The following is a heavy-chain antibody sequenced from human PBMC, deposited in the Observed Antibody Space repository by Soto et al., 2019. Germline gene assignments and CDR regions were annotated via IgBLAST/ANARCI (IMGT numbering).Heavy chain of an antibody. J-gene: IGHJ4*02. D-gene: IGHD3-3*01. CDR3: SSTVFGVMF. Sequence: GESLKISCKGSGYKFTSYWIAWVRQMPGKDLEWMGSIHPGDSDTRYSPSFQGQVTIPVDKSITTAYLQWSTLKASEPACYSFSSTVFGVMFWGQGSLVTVSS. V-gene: IGHV5-51*01. CDR1: GYKFTSYW. CDR2: IHPGDSDT.